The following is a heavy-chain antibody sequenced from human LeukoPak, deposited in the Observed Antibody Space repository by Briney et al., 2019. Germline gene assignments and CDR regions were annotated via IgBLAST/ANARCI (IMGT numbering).Heavy chain of an antibody. J-gene: IGHJ4*02. Sequence: SVKVSCKASGYTFTSYYMHWVRQAPGQGLEWMGIINPSGGSTSYAQKFQGRVTMTRDTSTSTVYMELSSLRSEDTAVYYCAREGAYYDSSGDFDYWGQGTLVTVSS. CDR3: AREGAYYDSSGDFDY. CDR1: GYTFTSYY. D-gene: IGHD3-22*01. V-gene: IGHV1-46*01. CDR2: INPSGGST.